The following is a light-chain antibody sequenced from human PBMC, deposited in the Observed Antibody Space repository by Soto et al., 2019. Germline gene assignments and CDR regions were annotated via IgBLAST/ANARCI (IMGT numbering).Light chain of an antibody. V-gene: IGLV1-44*01. J-gene: IGLJ1*01. Sequence: QSVLTQPPSASGTPGQRVTISCSGSNSNIGSNTVNWYQQLPGTAPKLLIYYDNLRPSGVPDRISGSKSGTSASLAISGLQSDVEAEYYCAAWDDSLNGRVFGTGTKLTVL. CDR1: NSNIGSNT. CDR2: YDN. CDR3: AAWDDSLNGRV.